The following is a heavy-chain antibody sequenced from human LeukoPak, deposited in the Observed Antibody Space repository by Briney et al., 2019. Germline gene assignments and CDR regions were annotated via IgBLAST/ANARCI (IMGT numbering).Heavy chain of an antibody. V-gene: IGHV3-13*01. CDR3: ARGSSWADYYYYGMDV. CDR1: GFTVSSNY. Sequence: GGSLRLSCAASGFTVSSNYMSWVRQAPGKGLEWVSAIGTAGDTYYPGSVKGRFTISRENAKNSLYLQMNSLRAGDTAVYYCARGSSWADYYYYGMDVWGQGTTVTVSS. J-gene: IGHJ6*02. CDR2: IGTAGDT. D-gene: IGHD6-13*01.